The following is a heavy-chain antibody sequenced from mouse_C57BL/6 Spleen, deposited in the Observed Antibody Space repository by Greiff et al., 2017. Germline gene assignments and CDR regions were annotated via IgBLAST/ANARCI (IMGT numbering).Heavy chain of an antibody. Sequence: QVQLQQSGPGLVQPSQSLSITCTVSGFSLTSYGVHWVRQSPGKGLEWLGVIWSGGSTDYNAAFISRLSISKDNSKSQVFFKMNSLQADDTAIYYCAREYYGSSSYYFDYWGQGTTLTVSS. D-gene: IGHD1-1*01. V-gene: IGHV2-2*01. CDR3: AREYYGSSSYYFDY. J-gene: IGHJ2*01. CDR2: IWSGGST. CDR1: GFSLTSYG.